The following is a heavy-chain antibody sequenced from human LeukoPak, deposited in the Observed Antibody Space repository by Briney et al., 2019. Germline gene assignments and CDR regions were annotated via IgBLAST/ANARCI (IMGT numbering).Heavy chain of an antibody. Sequence: GGSLRLSCAASGFIFSSYWMSWVRQAPGKGLEWVSAISGSGGSTYYADSVKGRFTISRDNAKNSLYLQMNSLRAEDTAVYYCAELGITMIGGVWGKGTTVTISS. CDR2: ISGSGGST. V-gene: IGHV3-23*01. D-gene: IGHD3-10*02. CDR1: GFIFSSYW. CDR3: AELGITMIGGV. J-gene: IGHJ6*04.